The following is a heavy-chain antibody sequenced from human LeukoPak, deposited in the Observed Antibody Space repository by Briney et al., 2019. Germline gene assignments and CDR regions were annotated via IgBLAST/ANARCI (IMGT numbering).Heavy chain of an antibody. V-gene: IGHV3-11*01. CDR1: GSTFSDYY. Sequence: GGSLRLSCAASGSTFSDYYMSWIRQAPGKGLEWLSYISSSSHTRYYADSVKGRFTISRDNAKNSLYLQMNSLRAEDTAVYYCASAVAGTRNFDYWGQGTLVTVSS. CDR3: ASAVAGTRNFDY. CDR2: ISSSSHTR. J-gene: IGHJ4*02. D-gene: IGHD6-19*01.